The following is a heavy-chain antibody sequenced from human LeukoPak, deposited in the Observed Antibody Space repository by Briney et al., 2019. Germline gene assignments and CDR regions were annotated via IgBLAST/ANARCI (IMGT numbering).Heavy chain of an antibody. CDR2: IDKKDKGYATAT. V-gene: IGHV3-73*01. Sequence: PGGSLKLSCAASGFTFSGPAIHWVRQSSGKGLEWVGQIDKKDKGYATATAYAASVTGRFTISRDDSINTAYLQMKSLRTEDTALYYCTRDSGTYNWFDPWGQGTLVTVSS. CDR3: TRDSGTYNWFDP. J-gene: IGHJ5*02. CDR1: GFTFSGPA. D-gene: IGHD1-26*01.